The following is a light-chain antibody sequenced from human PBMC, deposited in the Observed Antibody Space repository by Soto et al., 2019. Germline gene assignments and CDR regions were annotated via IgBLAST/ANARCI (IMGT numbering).Light chain of an antibody. CDR3: QQSYDSPLT. Sequence: DIQMTQSPSSLSASVGDRVTITCRASQSINKYLNWYRQKPGKAPELLIYAASSLQNGVPSTFSGSGSGTDFTLTISSLQPEDFATYYCQQSYDSPLTFGGWTKVEIK. CDR1: QSINKY. J-gene: IGKJ4*01. CDR2: AAS. V-gene: IGKV1-39*01.